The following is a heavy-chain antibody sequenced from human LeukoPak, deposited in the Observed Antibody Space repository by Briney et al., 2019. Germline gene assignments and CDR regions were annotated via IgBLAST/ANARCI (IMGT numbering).Heavy chain of an antibody. CDR2: IIPFLDTS. CDR3: ARAQVGNYDWPLDL. V-gene: IGHV1-69*05. Sequence: SVKVSCKASGGTFSKYALSWVRQAPGQGLVWMGAIIPFLDTSNYPPKFQDRVTITTDESTSTAYMDLSSLRSDDTAVYYCARAQVGNYDWPLDLWGQGTLVTVSS. J-gene: IGHJ5*02. D-gene: IGHD5-12*01. CDR1: GGTFSKYA.